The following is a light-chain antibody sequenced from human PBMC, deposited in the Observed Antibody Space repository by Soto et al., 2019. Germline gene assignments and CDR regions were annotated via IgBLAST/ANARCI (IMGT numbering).Light chain of an antibody. CDR2: TTS. V-gene: IGKV1-39*01. CDR1: QFISTY. CDR3: QQSYSTPIT. Sequence: MTQSPATLSVSAWEIATITCRPSQFISTYLNWYQQKPGKAPNLLIYTTSSLHSGVPSRFSGSGSGTDFTLTISSLQPEDFATYYCQQSYSTPITFGQGTKVDIK. J-gene: IGKJ1*01.